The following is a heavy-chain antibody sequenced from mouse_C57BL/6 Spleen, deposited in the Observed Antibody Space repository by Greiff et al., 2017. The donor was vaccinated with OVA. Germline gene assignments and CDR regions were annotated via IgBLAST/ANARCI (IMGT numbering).Heavy chain of an antibody. V-gene: IGHV1-69*01. CDR1: GYTFTSYW. CDR2: IDPSDSYT. CDR3: ARKGYYGYAMDY. D-gene: IGHD1-1*01. Sequence: VQLQQPGAELVMPGASVKLSCKASGYTFTSYWMHWVKQRPGQGLEWIGEIDPSDSYTNYNQKFKGKSTLTVDKSSSTAYMQLSSLTSEDSAVYYCARKGYYGYAMDYWGQGTSVTVSS. J-gene: IGHJ4*01.